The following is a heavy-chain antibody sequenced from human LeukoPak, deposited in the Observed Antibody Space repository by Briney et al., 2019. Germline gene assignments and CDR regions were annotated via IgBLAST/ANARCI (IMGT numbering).Heavy chain of an antibody. J-gene: IGHJ5*02. CDR1: GFTVSSNY. CDR3: AKEPYPLTYNWFDP. Sequence: GGSLRLSCAASGFTVSSNYMAWVRQAPGKGLKWVSVIYNGGNTFYADSVKGRFTISRDNSKNTLYLQMNSLRAEDTAVYYCAKEPYPLTYNWFDPWGQGTLVTVSS. CDR2: IYNGGNT. V-gene: IGHV3-53*01.